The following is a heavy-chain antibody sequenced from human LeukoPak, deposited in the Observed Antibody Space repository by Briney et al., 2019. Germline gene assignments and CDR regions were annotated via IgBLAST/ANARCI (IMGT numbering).Heavy chain of an antibody. CDR3: ARAGGVGSGWRYYYYYYGMDV. J-gene: IGHJ6*02. D-gene: IGHD6-19*01. CDR2: MNPNSGNT. Sequence: ASVKVSCKASGYTFTSYDINWVRQATGQGLEWMGWMNPNSGNTGYAQKFQGRVTMTRNTSISTAYMELSSLRSEDTAVYYCARAGGVGSGWRYYYYYYGMDVWGQGTTVTVSS. CDR1: GYTFTSYD. V-gene: IGHV1-8*01.